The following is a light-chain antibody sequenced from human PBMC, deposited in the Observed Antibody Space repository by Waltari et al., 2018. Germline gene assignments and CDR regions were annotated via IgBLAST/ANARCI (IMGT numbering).Light chain of an antibody. CDR3: GTWDTSLSKV. Sequence: QSVLTQPPSVSAAPGQKVTISCSGTGSNIGNNYVSWYQQFPGTAPKLLIYDNKKRPSGIPDRFSGSKSGTSATLVITGLQTGDEADYYCGTWDTSLSKVFGGGTKLTVL. J-gene: IGLJ2*01. V-gene: IGLV1-51*01. CDR1: GSNIGNNY. CDR2: DNK.